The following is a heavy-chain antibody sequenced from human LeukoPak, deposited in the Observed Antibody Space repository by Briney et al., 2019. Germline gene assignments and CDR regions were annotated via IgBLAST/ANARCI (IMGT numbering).Heavy chain of an antibody. V-gene: IGHV3-7*01. CDR2: IKRDGSEK. D-gene: IGHD1-26*01. CDR1: GFTFSSYW. J-gene: IGHJ5*02. Sequence: GGSLRLSCAASGFTFSSYWMSWVRQAPGRGLEWVANIKRDGSEKYYVDSVKGRFTISRDNAKNSLYLQMNSLRAEDTAVYYCARDPTSSGSYGWFDPWGQGTLVTVSS. CDR3: ARDPTSSGSYGWFDP.